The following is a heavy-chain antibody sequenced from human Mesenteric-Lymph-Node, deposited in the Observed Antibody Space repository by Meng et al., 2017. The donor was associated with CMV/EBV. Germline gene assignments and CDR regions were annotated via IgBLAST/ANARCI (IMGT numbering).Heavy chain of an antibody. J-gene: IGHJ5*02. CDR3: ARDLSSHYYSSGNYYTLRWFDP. CDR1: GFTFSIYW. Sequence: GESLKISCAASGFTFSIYWMTWVRQAPGKGLEWVANIKQDGSEKYYVDSVKGRFTISRDNAKNSLYLQMNSLRAEDTALYYCARDLSSHYYSSGNYYTLRWFDPWGQGTLVTVSS. V-gene: IGHV3-7*01. D-gene: IGHD3-10*01. CDR2: IKQDGSEK.